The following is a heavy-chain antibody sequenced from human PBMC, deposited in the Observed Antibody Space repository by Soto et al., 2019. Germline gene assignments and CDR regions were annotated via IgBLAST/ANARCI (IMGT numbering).Heavy chain of an antibody. CDR3: ARDLVPATAGYYGMDV. CDR2: ISAYNGNT. V-gene: IGHV1-18*01. Sequence: ASVKVSCKASGYTFTSYGISWVRQAPGQGLEWMGWISAYNGNTNYAQKLQGRVTMTTDTSTSTAYMELRSLRSDDTAVYYCARDLVPATAGYYGMDVWGQGTTVTVSS. J-gene: IGHJ6*02. D-gene: IGHD1-1*01. CDR1: GYTFTSYG.